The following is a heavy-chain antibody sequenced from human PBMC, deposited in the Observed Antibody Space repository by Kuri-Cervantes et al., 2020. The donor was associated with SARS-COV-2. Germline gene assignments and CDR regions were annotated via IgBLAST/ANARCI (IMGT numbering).Heavy chain of an antibody. J-gene: IGHJ2*01. CDR3: ARAGYSSSSVWYFDL. CDR1: GGSISSYY. V-gene: IGHV4-4*07. Sequence: GSLRLSCTVSGGSISSYYWSWIRQPAGKGLEWIGRIYTSGSTNYNPSLKSRVTMSVDTSKNQFSLKLSSVTAADTAVYYCARAGYSSSSVWYFDLWGRGTLVTVSS. CDR2: IYTSGST. D-gene: IGHD6-6*01.